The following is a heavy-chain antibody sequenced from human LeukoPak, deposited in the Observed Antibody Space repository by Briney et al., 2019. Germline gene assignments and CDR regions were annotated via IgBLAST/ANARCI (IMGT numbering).Heavy chain of an antibody. J-gene: IGHJ4*02. D-gene: IGHD2-15*01. CDR2: ITPYNGNT. CDR3: ARLNSAANFLDY. Sequence: GASVTVSCKASGYTFSSYDITRVRQAPGQGLDWMGWITPYNGNTDYVQKVQGRVTMTADTSTSTAYMELRSLISDDTAVYYCARLNSAANFLDYWGQGTLVTVSS. CDR1: GYTFSSYD. V-gene: IGHV1-18*01.